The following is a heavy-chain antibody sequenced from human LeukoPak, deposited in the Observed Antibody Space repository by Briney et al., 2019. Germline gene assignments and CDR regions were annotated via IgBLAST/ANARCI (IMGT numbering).Heavy chain of an antibody. Sequence: ASVKVSCKASGYTFTSYGISWVRQAPGQGLEWMGWISAYNGNTNYAQKLQGRVTMTTDTSTSTAYMELRSLRSDDTAVYYCAREDYYDSSGYSDYWGQGTLATVSS. CDR3: AREDYYDSSGYSDY. V-gene: IGHV1-18*01. CDR1: GYTFTSYG. CDR2: ISAYNGNT. J-gene: IGHJ4*02. D-gene: IGHD3-22*01.